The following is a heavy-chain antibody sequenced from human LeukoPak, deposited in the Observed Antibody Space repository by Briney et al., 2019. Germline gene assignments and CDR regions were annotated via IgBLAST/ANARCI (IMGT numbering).Heavy chain of an antibody. V-gene: IGHV3-21*01. D-gene: IGHD3-10*01. CDR2: ISSSSSYI. Sequence: GGSLRLSCAASGFTFSSYSMNWVRQAPGKGLEWVSSISSSSSYIYYADSVKGRFTISRDNAKNSLYLQMNSLRAEDTAVYYCARDGPTYYYGSGSHNWFDPWGQGTLVTVSS. CDR1: GFTFSSYS. J-gene: IGHJ5*02. CDR3: ARDGPTYYYGSGSHNWFDP.